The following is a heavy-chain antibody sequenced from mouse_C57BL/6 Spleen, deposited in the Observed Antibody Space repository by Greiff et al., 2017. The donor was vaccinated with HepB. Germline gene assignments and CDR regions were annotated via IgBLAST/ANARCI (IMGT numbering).Heavy chain of an antibody. J-gene: IGHJ3*01. CDR1: GFTFSDYG. CDR3: ARHHAGFAY. CDR2: ISNLAYSI. V-gene: IGHV5-15*01. Sequence: EVKLMESGGGLVQPGGSLKLSCAASGFTFSDYGMAWVRQAPRKGPEWVAFISNLAYSIYYADTVTGRFTISRENAKNTLYLEMSSLRSEDTAMYYCARHHAGFAYWGQGTLVTVSA.